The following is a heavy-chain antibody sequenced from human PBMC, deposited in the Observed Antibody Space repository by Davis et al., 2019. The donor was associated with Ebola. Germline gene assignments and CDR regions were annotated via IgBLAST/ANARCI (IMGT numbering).Heavy chain of an antibody. CDR2: INHSGST. CDR3: ARGNGYYTRDFDY. CDR1: GGSFSGYY. V-gene: IGHV4-34*01. J-gene: IGHJ4*02. Sequence: GSLRLSCAVYGGSFSGYYWSWIRQPPGKGLEWIGEINHSGSTNYNPSLKSRVTISVDTSKNQFSLKLSSVTAADTAVYYCARGNGYYTRDFDYWGQGTLVTVSS. D-gene: IGHD3-3*01.